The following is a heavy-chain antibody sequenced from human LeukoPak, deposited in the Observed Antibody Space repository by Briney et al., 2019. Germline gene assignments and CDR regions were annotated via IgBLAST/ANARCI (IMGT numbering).Heavy chain of an antibody. D-gene: IGHD2-2*01. CDR2: ISGGGGST. V-gene: IGHV3-23*01. CDR3: AKAQTVVAAATRWQVGAFDL. CDR1: GFTFSSYS. Sequence: GGSLRLSCAASGFTFSSYSMNWVRQAPGKGLEWVSTISGGGGSTHYADSVKGRFTISRDNSKSTLYLQVNSLRAEDTAVYYCAKAQTVVAAATRWQVGAFDLWGQGTVVTVSA. J-gene: IGHJ3*01.